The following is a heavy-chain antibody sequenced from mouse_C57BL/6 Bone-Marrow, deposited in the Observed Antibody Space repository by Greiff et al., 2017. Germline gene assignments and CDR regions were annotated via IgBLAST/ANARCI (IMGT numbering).Heavy chain of an antibody. CDR3: ARGGIYYDYDYFDY. V-gene: IGHV5-16*01. Sequence: EVKLVESEGGLVQPGSSMKLSCTASGFTFSDYYMAWVRQVPEKGLEWVANINYDGSSTYYLDSLKSRFIISRDNAKNILYLQMSSLKSEDTATYYCARGGIYYDYDYFDYWGQGTTLTVSS. D-gene: IGHD2-4*01. CDR2: INYDGSST. CDR1: GFTFSDYY. J-gene: IGHJ2*01.